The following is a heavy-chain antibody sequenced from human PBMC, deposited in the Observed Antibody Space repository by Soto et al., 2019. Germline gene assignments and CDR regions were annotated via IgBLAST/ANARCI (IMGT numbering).Heavy chain of an antibody. Sequence: QVQLQESGPGLVKPSETLSLTCTVSGGSISNYYCTWIRQPAGTGLEWIGRIYTSGSANYNPSLKSRVSRSVDPSKNQFSMKLSSVTAADSDVYYCARDRSGSYYKYYFDYWGQGTLVTVSS. D-gene: IGHD1-26*01. CDR3: ARDRSGSYYKYYFDY. CDR1: GGSISNYY. J-gene: IGHJ4*02. CDR2: IYTSGSA. V-gene: IGHV4-4*07.